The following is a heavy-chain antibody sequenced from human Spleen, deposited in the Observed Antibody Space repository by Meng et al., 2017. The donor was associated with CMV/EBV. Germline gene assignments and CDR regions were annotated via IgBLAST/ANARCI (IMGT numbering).Heavy chain of an antibody. D-gene: IGHD3-10*01. V-gene: IGHV3-7*01. J-gene: IGHJ4*02. CDR2: INQDASQK. CDR1: GFHFGTYW. CDR3: ARALHYYGSGTLDS. Sequence: GESLKISCAGSGFHFGTYWMTWVRQAPGKALEWVANINQDASQKNYVDSVEGRFTISRDNAKNSLYLQMHSLRAEDTAVYYCARALHYYGSGTLDSWGQGTLVTVSS.